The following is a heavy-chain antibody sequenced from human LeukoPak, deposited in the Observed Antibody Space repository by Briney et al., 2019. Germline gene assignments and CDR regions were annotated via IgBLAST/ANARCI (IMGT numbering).Heavy chain of an antibody. J-gene: IGHJ1*01. V-gene: IGHV3-53*01. Sequence: PGGSLRLSCAAAGLTVSSNYMSWARQAPGKGLEWVSVMYRSDATYYADSVKGRFTMSRDISKNTVYLQTDSLRSEDTAVYYCARDLPDQGANWGQGTLVIVSS. CDR3: ARDLPDQGAN. CDR1: GLTVSSNY. D-gene: IGHD1-14*01. CDR2: MYRSDAT.